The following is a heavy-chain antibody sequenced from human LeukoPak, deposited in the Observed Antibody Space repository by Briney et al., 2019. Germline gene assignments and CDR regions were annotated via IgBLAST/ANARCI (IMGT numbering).Heavy chain of an antibody. CDR3: ARESSIAAGVGDY. Sequence: GGSLRLSCAASGFTFSSYSMNWVRQAPGKGLEWVSSISSSSSYIYYADSVKGRFTISRDNAKNSLYLQMNSLRAEDTAVYYCARESSIAAGVGDYWGQGTLVTVSS. CDR2: ISSSSSYI. D-gene: IGHD6-13*01. J-gene: IGHJ4*02. CDR1: GFTFSSYS. V-gene: IGHV3-21*01.